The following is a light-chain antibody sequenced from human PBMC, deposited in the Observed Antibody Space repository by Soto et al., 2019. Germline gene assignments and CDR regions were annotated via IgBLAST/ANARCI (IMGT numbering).Light chain of an antibody. CDR2: DVT. CDR1: SSDVGGYNF. V-gene: IGLV2-8*01. Sequence: QSALTQPPSASGSPGQSVTISCTGASSDVGGYNFVSWYQHHPGKAPRLMIYDVTQRPSGVPDRFSGSKSGNTASLTVSGLQFDDEAYYYFSSYAGSSMPVAFGVGTKLTVL. CDR3: SSYAGSSMPVA. J-gene: IGLJ2*01.